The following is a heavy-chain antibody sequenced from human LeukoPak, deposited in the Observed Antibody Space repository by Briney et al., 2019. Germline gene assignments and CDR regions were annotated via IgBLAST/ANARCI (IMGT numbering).Heavy chain of an antibody. V-gene: IGHV4-30-4*07. CDR2: IYYSGST. CDR3: ARDLGYGDYTY. D-gene: IGHD4-17*01. Sequence: SETLSLTCAVSGGSISSGGYSWSWIRQPPGKGLEWIGYIYYSGSTYYNPSLKSRVTISVDTSKNQFSLKLSSVTAADTAVYYCARDLGYGDYTYWGQGTLVTVSS. CDR1: GGSISSGGYS. J-gene: IGHJ4*02.